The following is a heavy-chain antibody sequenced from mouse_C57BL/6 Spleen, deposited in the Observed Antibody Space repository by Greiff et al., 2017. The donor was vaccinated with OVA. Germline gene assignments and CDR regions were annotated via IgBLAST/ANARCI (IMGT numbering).Heavy chain of an antibody. V-gene: IGHV1-82*01. CDR1: GYAFRSSW. D-gene: IGHD3-2*02. Sequence: QVQLQQSGPELVKPGASVKISCKASGYAFRSSWMNWVKQRPGKGLEWIGRIYPGDGDTNYNGKFKGKATLTADKSSSTAYMQLSSLTSEDSAVYFCARGGSGYVYYAMDYWGQGTSVTVSS. CDR3: ARGGSGYVYYAMDY. CDR2: IYPGDGDT. J-gene: IGHJ4*01.